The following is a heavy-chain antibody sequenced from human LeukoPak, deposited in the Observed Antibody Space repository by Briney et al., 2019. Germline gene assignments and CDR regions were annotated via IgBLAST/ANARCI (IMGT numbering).Heavy chain of an antibody. J-gene: IGHJ4*02. Sequence: GGSLRLSCAASGFTFSSYAMHWVRQAPGKGLEWVAVISYDGSNKYYADSVKGRFTISGDNARNILSLHMNSLRAEDTAVYYCAKQRYGGEDYWGQGTLVTVSS. D-gene: IGHD3-16*01. V-gene: IGHV3-30-3*02. CDR3: AKQRYGGEDY. CDR2: ISYDGSNK. CDR1: GFTFSSYA.